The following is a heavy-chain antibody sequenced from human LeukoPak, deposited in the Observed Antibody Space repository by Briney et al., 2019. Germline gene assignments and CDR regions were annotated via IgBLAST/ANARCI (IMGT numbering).Heavy chain of an antibody. V-gene: IGHV3-7*03. CDR1: GFTFSSYW. J-gene: IGHJ4*02. Sequence: GGSLRLSCAASGFTFSSYWMSWVRRAPGKGLEWVANIKQDGSEKYYVDSVKGRFTISRDDAKNSLYLQMNSLRAEDTAVYYCAREIRYFDWLFFSFDYWGQGTLVTVSS. CDR2: IKQDGSEK. CDR3: AREIRYFDWLFFSFDY. D-gene: IGHD3-9*01.